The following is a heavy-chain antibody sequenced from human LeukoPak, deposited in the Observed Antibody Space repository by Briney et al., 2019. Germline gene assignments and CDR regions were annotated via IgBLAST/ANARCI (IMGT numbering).Heavy chain of an antibody. CDR2: ISSSSGII. Sequence: GGSLRLSCAASGFVFSSYTMNWVRQAPGKGLEWVSYISSSSGIINYADSVKGRFTISRDNAKNSMYLQMNSLRAEDTAVYYCARGSQYYDSSQDWFDPWGQGTLVTVSS. CDR1: GFVFSSYT. D-gene: IGHD3-22*01. CDR3: ARGSQYYDSSQDWFDP. V-gene: IGHV3-48*01. J-gene: IGHJ5*02.